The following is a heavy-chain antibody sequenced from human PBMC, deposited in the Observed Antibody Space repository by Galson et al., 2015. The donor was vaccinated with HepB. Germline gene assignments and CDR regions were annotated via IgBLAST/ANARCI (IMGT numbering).Heavy chain of an antibody. CDR3: ARDSHFSDSTGYLYYYGMDV. D-gene: IGHD3-22*01. Sequence: SLRLSCAASGFTFSSYALSWVRQTPGKGLEWVSRISGSGGSTYYADSVKGRFTLSRDKSKKTLYLQMNSLRAEDTAVYFCARDSHFSDSTGYLYYYGMDVWGQGTTVTVSS. J-gene: IGHJ6*02. CDR1: GFTFSSYA. CDR2: ISGSGGST. V-gene: IGHV3-23*01.